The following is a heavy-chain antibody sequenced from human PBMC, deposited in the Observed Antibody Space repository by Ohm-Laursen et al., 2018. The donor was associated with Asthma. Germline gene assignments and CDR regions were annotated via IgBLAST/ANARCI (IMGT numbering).Heavy chain of an antibody. CDR3: AKDPNSSSWYAVSYFDY. D-gene: IGHD6-13*01. CDR2: ISGSGGST. CDR1: GFTFSSYA. J-gene: IGHJ4*02. V-gene: IGHV3-23*01. Sequence: GSLRLSCAASGFTFSSYAMSWVRQAPGKELEWVSAISGSGGSTYYADSVKGRFTISRDNSKNTLYLQMNSLRAEDTAVYYCAKDPNSSSWYAVSYFDYWGQGTLVTVSS.